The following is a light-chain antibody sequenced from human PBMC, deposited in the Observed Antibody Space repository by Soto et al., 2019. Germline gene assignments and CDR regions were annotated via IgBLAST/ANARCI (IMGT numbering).Light chain of an antibody. J-gene: IGLJ2*01. CDR1: SSDVGGYSY. Sequence: QSVLTQPPSASGSPGQSVTISCTGASSDVGGYSYVSWYQQHPGKAPKLMIYEVSKRPSGVPDRFSGSKSGNTASLTVSGLQAEDEADYYCSSYGGSNNLVCGVGTKLTVL. V-gene: IGLV2-8*01. CDR2: EVS. CDR3: SSYGGSNNLV.